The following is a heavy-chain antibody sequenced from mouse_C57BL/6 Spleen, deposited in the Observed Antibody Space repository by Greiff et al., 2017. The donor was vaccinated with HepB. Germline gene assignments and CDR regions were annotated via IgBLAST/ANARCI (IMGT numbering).Heavy chain of an antibody. V-gene: IGHV5-9-1*02. D-gene: IGHD4-1*01. J-gene: IGHJ2*01. CDR1: GFTFSSYA. CDR3: TREELGQGGFDY. CDR2: ISSGGDYI. Sequence: DVMLVESGEGLVKPGGSLKLSCAASGFTFSSYAMSWVRQTPEKRLEWVAYISSGGDYIYYADTVKGRFTISRDNARNTLYLQMSSLKSEDTAMYYCTREELGQGGFDYWGQGTTLTVSS.